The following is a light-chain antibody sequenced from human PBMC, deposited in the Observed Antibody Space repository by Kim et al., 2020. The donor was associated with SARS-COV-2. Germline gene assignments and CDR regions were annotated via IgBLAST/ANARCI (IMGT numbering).Light chain of an antibody. V-gene: IGLV1-47*01. Sequence: QRVIISCSGSASNIGTNFVYWYQQVPGAAPKLVVYRNNLRPSGVPDRFSGSKSGTSAFLAISGLRSEDETDYYCAACDDSLGGHVLFGGGTQLTVL. CDR1: ASNIGTNF. CDR2: RNN. CDR3: AACDDSLGGHVL. J-gene: IGLJ2*01.